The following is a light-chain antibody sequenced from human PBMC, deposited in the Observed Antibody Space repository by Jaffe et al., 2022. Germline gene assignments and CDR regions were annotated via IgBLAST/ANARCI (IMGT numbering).Light chain of an antibody. CDR2: DAS. Sequence: DTVMTQSPATLSVSPGERATLSCRARESVSNNLAWYQQKPGQAPRLLIYDASTRATGIPARFSGSGSGTEFTVTISSLQSEDFAVYYCQQYNKWPITFGQGTRLEIK. V-gene: IGKV3-15*01. CDR1: ESVSNN. J-gene: IGKJ5*01. CDR3: QQYNKWPIT.